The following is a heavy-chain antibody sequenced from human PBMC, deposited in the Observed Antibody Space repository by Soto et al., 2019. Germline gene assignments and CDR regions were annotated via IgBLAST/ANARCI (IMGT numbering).Heavy chain of an antibody. J-gene: IGHJ6*02. D-gene: IGHD5-18*01. CDR2: ISGSSGNI. V-gene: IGHV3-48*02. CDR3: ATTDSSLDV. Sequence: EVQLVESGGGLVQPGGSLRLSCAASGFTFSSYSMNWVRQAPGKGLEWVSYISGSSGNIYYADALKGRFTISRDNATNSLYLHMNSLSDADAAVYYCATTDSSLDVWGQGTTVTVSS. CDR1: GFTFSSYS.